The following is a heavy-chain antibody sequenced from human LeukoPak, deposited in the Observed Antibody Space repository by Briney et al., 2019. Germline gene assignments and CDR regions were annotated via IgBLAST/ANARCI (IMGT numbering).Heavy chain of an antibody. V-gene: IGHV3-48*01. D-gene: IGHD1-26*01. CDR1: GFTFSSYS. CDR2: ISSSSSTI. J-gene: IGHJ3*02. Sequence: GGSLRLSCAASGFTFSSYSMNWVRQAPGKGLEWVSYISSSSSTIYYADSVKGRFTISRDNAKNSLYLQMNSLRAEDTAVYYCARDRGSHIPDAFDIWGQGAMVTVSS. CDR3: ARDRGSHIPDAFDI.